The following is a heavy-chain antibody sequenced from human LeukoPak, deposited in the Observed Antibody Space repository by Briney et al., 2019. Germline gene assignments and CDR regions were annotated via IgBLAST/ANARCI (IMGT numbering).Heavy chain of an antibody. CDR3: ARDDCSGGSCYGSY. CDR2: IYYSGST. Sequence: GSIYYSGSTYYNPSLKSRVTISVDTSKNQFSLKLSSVTAADTAVYYCARDDCSGGSCYGSYWGQGTLVTVSS. D-gene: IGHD2-15*01. V-gene: IGHV4-39*07. J-gene: IGHJ4*02.